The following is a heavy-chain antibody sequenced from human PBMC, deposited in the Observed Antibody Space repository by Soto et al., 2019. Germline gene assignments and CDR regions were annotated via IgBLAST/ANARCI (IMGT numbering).Heavy chain of an antibody. CDR3: ARDRGHNWFDP. J-gene: IGHJ5*02. CDR1: GGSISSYY. Sequence: SETLSLTCTVSGGSISSYYWSWIRQPPGKGLEWIGYIYYSGSTNYNPSLKSRVTISIDTSKNQFSPKLSSVTAADTAVYYCARDRGHNWFDPWGQGTLVTVSS. V-gene: IGHV4-59*01. CDR2: IYYSGST.